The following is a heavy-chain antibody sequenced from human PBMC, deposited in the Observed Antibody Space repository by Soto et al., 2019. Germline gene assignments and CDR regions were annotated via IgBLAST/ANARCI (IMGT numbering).Heavy chain of an antibody. CDR3: ARRKYLDY. CDR2: IRSNTYGGTT. V-gene: IGHV3-49*03. CDR1: WFSFGGFS. Sequence: TGGGLRLSCSTFWFSFGGFSISWFRQAPGKGLEWIGYIRSNTYGGTTEYAASVKGRFTISRDDSKRVAHLQMNSLETEDTAVYFCARRKYLDYWGQGTLVTVSS. J-gene: IGHJ4*02. D-gene: IGHD6-6*01.